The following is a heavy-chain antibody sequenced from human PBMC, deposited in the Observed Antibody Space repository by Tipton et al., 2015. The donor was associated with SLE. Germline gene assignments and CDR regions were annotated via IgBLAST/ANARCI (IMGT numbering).Heavy chain of an antibody. J-gene: IGHJ3*02. CDR2: ISHYTGNT. V-gene: IGHV1-18*01. CDR1: GYTFTTYG. Sequence: QLVQSGAEAKKPGASVKVSCKASGYTFTTYGIIWVRQAPGQGLEWMGWISHYTGNTDYAQRLQGRVTMTTDTPPTTAYMELRSLRSDDTAVYYCVERYDTFDIWGQGTMVTVSS. D-gene: IGHD1-1*01. CDR3: VERYDTFDI.